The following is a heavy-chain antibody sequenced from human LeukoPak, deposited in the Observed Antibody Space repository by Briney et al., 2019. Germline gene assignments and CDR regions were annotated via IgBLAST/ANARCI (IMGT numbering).Heavy chain of an antibody. D-gene: IGHD3-22*01. CDR2: IIPIFGIA. CDR3: ASLGLAYYDSSGYLNWFDP. Sequence: SVKVSCKASGGTFSSYAISWVRQAPGQGLEWMGRIIPIFGIANYAQKFQGRVTITANKSTSTAYMELSSLRSEDTAVYYCASLGLAYYDSSGYLNWFDPWGQGTLVTVSS. V-gene: IGHV1-69*04. CDR1: GGTFSSYA. J-gene: IGHJ5*02.